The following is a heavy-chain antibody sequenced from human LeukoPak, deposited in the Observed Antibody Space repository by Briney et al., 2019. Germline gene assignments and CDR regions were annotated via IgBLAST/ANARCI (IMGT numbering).Heavy chain of an antibody. CDR2: IYYSGST. D-gene: IGHD2-2*02. Sequence: PSETLSLTCAVSGGSISSSSYYWGWIRQPPGKGLEWIGSIYYSGSTYYNPSLKSRVTISVDTSKNQFSLKLSSVTAADTAVYYCARQAGYCSSTSCYSISYYYYGMDVWGQGTTVTVSS. J-gene: IGHJ6*02. CDR3: ARQAGYCSSTSCYSISYYYYGMDV. CDR1: GGSISSSSYY. V-gene: IGHV4-39*01.